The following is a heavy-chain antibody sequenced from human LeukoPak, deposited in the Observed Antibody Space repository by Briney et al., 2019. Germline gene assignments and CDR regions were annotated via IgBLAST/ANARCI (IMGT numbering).Heavy chain of an antibody. Sequence: GSLRLSCAASGFTFNSFAFTLVRQAPGRGLEWVSAINVRGDGTYYADSVRGRFTISRDNSKNTLYLQMNSLRAEDTALYYCAKDYRYGSAWGPGTLVVVSS. CDR3: AKDYRYGSA. D-gene: IGHD6-19*01. J-gene: IGHJ5*02. CDR2: INVRGDGT. CDR1: GFTFNSFA. V-gene: IGHV3-23*01.